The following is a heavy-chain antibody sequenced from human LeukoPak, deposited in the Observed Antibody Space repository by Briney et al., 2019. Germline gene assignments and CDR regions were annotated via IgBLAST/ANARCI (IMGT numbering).Heavy chain of an antibody. CDR1: GYTLTELS. V-gene: IGHV1-24*01. Sequence: AASVKVSCKVSGYTLTELSMHWVRQAPGKGLEWMGGFDPEDGETIYAQKFQGRVTMTEDTSTDTAYMELSSLRSEDTAVYYCATWGYYDSSGYHTLGAFDIWGQGTMVTVSS. CDR2: FDPEDGET. D-gene: IGHD3-22*01. J-gene: IGHJ3*02. CDR3: ATWGYYDSSGYHTLGAFDI.